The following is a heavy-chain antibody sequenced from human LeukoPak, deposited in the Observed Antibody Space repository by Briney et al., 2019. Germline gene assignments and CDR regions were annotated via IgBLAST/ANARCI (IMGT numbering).Heavy chain of an antibody. D-gene: IGHD3-16*02. Sequence: GASVKVSCKASGYSFTSHYMHSVRQAPGQGLEWRGRINPLVIRTLYAQTLQGRVTISRDMSTTTDNVELSSLRSEDTAVYYCARDNSVGDIAWWFDPWGQGTLVTVSS. CDR1: GYSFTSHY. J-gene: IGHJ5*02. V-gene: IGHV1-46*04. CDR2: INPLVIRT. CDR3: ARDNSVGDIAWWFDP.